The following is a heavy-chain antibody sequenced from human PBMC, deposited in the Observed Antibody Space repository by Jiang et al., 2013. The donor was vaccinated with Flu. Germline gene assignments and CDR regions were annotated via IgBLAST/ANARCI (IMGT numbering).Heavy chain of an antibody. V-gene: IGHV3-53*01. J-gene: IGHJ6*02. CDR3: ARKRWELKSYYYYGMDV. CDR2: IYSGGST. CDR1: GFTVSSNY. D-gene: IGHD1-26*01. Sequence: QLVESGGGLIQPGGSLRLSCAASGFTVSSNYMSWVRQAPGKGLEWVSVIYSGGSTYYADSVKGRFTISRDNSKNTLYLQMNSLRAEDTAVYYCARKRWELKSYYYYGMDVWGQGTTVTVS.